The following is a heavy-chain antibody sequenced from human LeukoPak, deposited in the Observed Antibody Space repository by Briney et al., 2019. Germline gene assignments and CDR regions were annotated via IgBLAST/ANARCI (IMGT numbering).Heavy chain of an antibody. V-gene: IGHV4-61*02. CDR2: VYTSGST. CDR1: GGSISSDNYS. CDR3: ARGEYNYGGHNWFDP. J-gene: IGHJ5*02. Sequence: SETLSLTCTVSGGSISSDNYSWSWIRQPAGKGLEWIGRVYTSGSTNYNPSLKSRVTISVDTYKKQFSLKLSSVTAADAAVYYCARGEYNYGGHNWFDPWGQGTLVTVSS. D-gene: IGHD5-18*01.